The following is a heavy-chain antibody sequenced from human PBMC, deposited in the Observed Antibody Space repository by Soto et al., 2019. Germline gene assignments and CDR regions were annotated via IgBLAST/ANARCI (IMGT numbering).Heavy chain of an antibody. J-gene: IGHJ4*02. D-gene: IGHD1-26*01. CDR3: ARYGATTAFDY. Sequence: ASVKVSCNASGYTFPSYAMHWVRQAPGQRLEWMGWINAGNGNTKYSQKFQGRVTITRDTSASTAYMELRSLRSDDTAVYYCARYGATTAFDYWGQGTLVTVSS. CDR2: INAGNGNT. CDR1: GYTFPSYA. V-gene: IGHV1-3*01.